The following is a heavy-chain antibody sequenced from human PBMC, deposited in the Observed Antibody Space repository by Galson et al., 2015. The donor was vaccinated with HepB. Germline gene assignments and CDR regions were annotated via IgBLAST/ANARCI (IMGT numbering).Heavy chain of an antibody. V-gene: IGHV3-7*03. J-gene: IGHJ4*02. CDR2: IREDGGEK. Sequence: SLRLSCAGSGFTFSSYWMGWVRQAPGKGLEWVANIREDGGEKYYIDSVKGRFTISRDNARNSVYLQMNSLRAEDTAVYYCARGRSHAYWGQGTLVTVSS. D-gene: IGHD6-13*01. CDR3: ARGRSHAY. CDR1: GFTFSSYW.